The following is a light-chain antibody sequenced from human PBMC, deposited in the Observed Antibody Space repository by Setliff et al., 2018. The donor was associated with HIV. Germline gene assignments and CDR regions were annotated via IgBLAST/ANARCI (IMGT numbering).Light chain of an antibody. Sequence: QSVLTQPPSASGIPGQRVTISCSGTNANIRRNYVYWYQQLPGTTPKLLIYRDNQRPSGVPARFSGSKSGTSASLAISGLRSEDEAVYYCATWDDSLIGGAFGGGTKVTVL. J-gene: IGLJ2*01. CDR3: ATWDDSLIGGA. V-gene: IGLV1-47*01. CDR1: NANIRRNY. CDR2: RDN.